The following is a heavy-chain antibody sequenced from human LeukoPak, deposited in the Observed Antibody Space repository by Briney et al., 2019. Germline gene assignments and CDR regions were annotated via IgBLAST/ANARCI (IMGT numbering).Heavy chain of an antibody. D-gene: IGHD2-2*01. V-gene: IGHV3-48*04. Sequence: GGSLRLSCAASGFTFSSYSMNWVRQAPGKGLEWVSYISSSSSTIYYADSVKGRFTISRDNAKNSLYLQMNSLRAEDTAVYYCARALTPYCSSTSCPSDYWGQGTLVTVSS. CDR1: GFTFSSYS. CDR3: ARALTPYCSSTSCPSDY. J-gene: IGHJ4*02. CDR2: ISSSSSTI.